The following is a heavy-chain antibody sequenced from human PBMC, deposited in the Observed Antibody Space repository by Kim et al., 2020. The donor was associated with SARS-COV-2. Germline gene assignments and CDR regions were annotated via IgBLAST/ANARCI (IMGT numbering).Heavy chain of an antibody. V-gene: IGHV1-69*04. Sequence: SVKVSCQASGGTFSSYAISWVRQAPGQGLEWMARIIPILGISNYAQKFQDRVTITADKSTTTAYMELSSLRSEDTAVYYCAREGLSYYDILTGSGMDVWGQGTTVSVSS. CDR3: AREGLSYYDILTGSGMDV. CDR1: GGTFSSYA. CDR2: IIPILGIS. J-gene: IGHJ6*02. D-gene: IGHD3-9*01.